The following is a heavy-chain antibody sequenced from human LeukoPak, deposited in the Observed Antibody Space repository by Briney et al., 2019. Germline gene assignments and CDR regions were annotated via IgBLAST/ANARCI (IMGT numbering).Heavy chain of an antibody. CDR1: GCSISSYY. D-gene: IGHD6-13*01. Sequence: SETLSLTCTVHGCSISSYYWSWIRQPPGKGLEWIGYIYYSGSTNYNPSLQSQVTISEDTSKNQFSLKLSAVTAADTAVYYCARGDSSSWFFFDFWGQGTLVTVSS. J-gene: IGHJ4*02. V-gene: IGHV4-59*01. CDR2: IYYSGST. CDR3: ARGDSSSWFFFDF.